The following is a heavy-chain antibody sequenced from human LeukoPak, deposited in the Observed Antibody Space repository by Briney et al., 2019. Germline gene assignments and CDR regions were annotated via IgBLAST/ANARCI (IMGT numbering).Heavy chain of an antibody. CDR2: TYYSGLH. Sequence: PSETLSSTCSVSGGSISNSHWTWIRQPPRKGLELIGYTYYSGLHKYNPPHNSRVSISVATSKNQFSLNLMSVTAADTAVYYCARHFRGSIAYWGQGTLVSVAS. CDR1: GGSISNSH. V-gene: IGHV4-59*08. CDR3: ARHFRGSIAY. D-gene: IGHD3-10*01. J-gene: IGHJ4*02.